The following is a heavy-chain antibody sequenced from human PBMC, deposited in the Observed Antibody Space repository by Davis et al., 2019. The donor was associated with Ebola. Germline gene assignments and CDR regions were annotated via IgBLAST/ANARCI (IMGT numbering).Heavy chain of an antibody. J-gene: IGHJ6*02. D-gene: IGHD6-19*01. CDR3: ARGPTSRGSGWSRATYYYGMDV. CDR1: GFTFSSYS. CDR2: IKSSGETT. V-gene: IGHV3-48*01. Sequence: GGSLRLSCAASGFTFSSYSMNWVRQAPGKGLEWVSYIKSSGETTYYADSVKGRFTISRDNSKNTLYLQMNSLRAEDMAVYYCARGPTSRGSGWSRATYYYGMDVWGQGTTVTVSS.